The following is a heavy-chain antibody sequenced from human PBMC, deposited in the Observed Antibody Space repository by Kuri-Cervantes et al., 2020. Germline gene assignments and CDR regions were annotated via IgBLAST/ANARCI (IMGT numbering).Heavy chain of an antibody. Sequence: SVKVSCKASGGTFSSYAISWVRQAPGQGLEWMGGIIPIFGTANYSQKFQGRVTITADESTSTAYMELSSLRSEDTAVYYCARGYSSGWYTPFDYWGQGTLVTVSS. J-gene: IGHJ4*02. V-gene: IGHV1-69*13. D-gene: IGHD6-19*01. CDR1: GGTFSSYA. CDR3: ARGYSSGWYTPFDY. CDR2: IIPIFGTA.